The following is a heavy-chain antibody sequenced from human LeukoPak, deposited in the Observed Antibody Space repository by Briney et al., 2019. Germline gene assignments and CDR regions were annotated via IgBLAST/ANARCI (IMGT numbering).Heavy chain of an antibody. J-gene: IGHJ6*02. V-gene: IGHV3-64*04. CDR3: ARCAKRRFLEWLSRYYYGMDV. CDR1: GFTFSSYA. Sequence: GGSLRLSCSASGFTFSSYAMHWVRQAAGKGLEYVSAISSNGGSTCYADSVKGRFTISRDNSKNTLYLQMNSLRAEDTAVYYCARCAKRRFLEWLSRYYYGMDVWGQGTTVTVSS. CDR2: ISSNGGST. D-gene: IGHD3-3*01.